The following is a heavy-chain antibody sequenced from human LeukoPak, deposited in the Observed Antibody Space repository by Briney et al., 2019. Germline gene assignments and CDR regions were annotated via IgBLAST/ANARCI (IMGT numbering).Heavy chain of an antibody. CDR1: GGTFSSYA. CDR3: AKDSSSGAY. J-gene: IGHJ4*02. D-gene: IGHD6-6*01. CDR2: IIPIFGTA. V-gene: IGHV1-69*05. Sequence: SVKVSCXASGGTFSSYAISWVRQARGQGLEWMGGIIPIFGTANYAQKFQGRVTITTDESTSTAYMELSSLRSEDTAVYYCAKDSSSGAYWGQGTLVTVSS.